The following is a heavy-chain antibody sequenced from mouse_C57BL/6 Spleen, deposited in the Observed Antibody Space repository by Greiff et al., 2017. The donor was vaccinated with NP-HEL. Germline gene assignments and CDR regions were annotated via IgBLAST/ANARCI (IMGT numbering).Heavy chain of an antibody. CDR3: ARDRGIHYCGSSPHWYFDV. J-gene: IGHJ1*03. CDR2: ISDGGSYT. Sequence: EVQLVESGGGLVKPGGSLKLSCAASGFTFSSYAMSWVRQTPEKRLEWVATISDGGSYTYYPDNVKGRFTISRDNAKNNLYLQMSHLTSEDTAIYYWARDRGIHYCGSSPHWYFDVWGTGTTVTVSS. V-gene: IGHV5-4*01. CDR1: GFTFSSYA. D-gene: IGHD1-1*01.